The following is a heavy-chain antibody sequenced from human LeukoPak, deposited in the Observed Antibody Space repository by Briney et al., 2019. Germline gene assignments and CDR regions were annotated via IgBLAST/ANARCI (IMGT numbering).Heavy chain of an antibody. CDR2: IHPSGST. Sequence: PSETLSLTCTVSGGSISSYYWSRVRQPAGKGLEWIGRIHPSGSTNYNPSLKSRVTLSVDTSKNQFSLKLSSVTAADTAVYYCARGPPPDFDYWGRGTLVTVSS. V-gene: IGHV4-4*07. CDR1: GGSISSYY. CDR3: ARGPPPDFDY. J-gene: IGHJ4*02.